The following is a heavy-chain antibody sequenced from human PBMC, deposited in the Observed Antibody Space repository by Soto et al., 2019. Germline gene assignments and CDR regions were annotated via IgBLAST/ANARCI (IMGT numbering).Heavy chain of an antibody. Sequence: GGSLRLSCAASGFTFSSYGMHWVRQAPGKGLEWVAVISYDGSNKYYADSVKGRFTISRDNSKNTLYLQMNSLRAEDTAVYYCAKERDIADFSTGSSDIWGQGTMVTLSS. V-gene: IGHV3-30*18. J-gene: IGHJ3*02. CDR1: GFTFSSYG. CDR2: ISYDGSNK. CDR3: AKERDIADFSTGSSDI. D-gene: IGHD3-3*01.